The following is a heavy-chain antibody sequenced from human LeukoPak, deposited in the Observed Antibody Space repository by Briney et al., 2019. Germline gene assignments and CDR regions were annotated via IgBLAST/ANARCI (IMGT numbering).Heavy chain of an antibody. CDR1: GYTFTSYY. CDR3: ARVSVGATKLAYFDY. CDR2: INPSGGST. J-gene: IGHJ4*02. Sequence: ASVKVSCKASGYTFTSYYMHWVRQAPGQGLEWMGIINPSGGSTSYAQKFQGRVTMTRDMSTSTVYMELSSLRSEDTAVYYCARVSVGATKLAYFDYWGLGTLVTVSS. V-gene: IGHV1-46*01. D-gene: IGHD1-26*01.